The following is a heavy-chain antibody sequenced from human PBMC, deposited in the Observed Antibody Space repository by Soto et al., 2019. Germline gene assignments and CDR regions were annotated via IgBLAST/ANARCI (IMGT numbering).Heavy chain of an antibody. J-gene: IGHJ5*01. CDR1: GFTFSSYA. V-gene: IGHV3-30-3*01. CDR2: ISYDGSNK. CDR3: ARDRIYSSSWFDY. Sequence: QVQLVESGGGVVQPGRSLRLSCAASGFTFSSYAMHWVRQSPGKVLEWVAVISYDGSNKYYADSVKGRFTISRDNSKNTLYLQMNSLRAEDTAVYYCARDRIYSSSWFDYWGQGTLVTVSS. D-gene: IGHD6-13*01.